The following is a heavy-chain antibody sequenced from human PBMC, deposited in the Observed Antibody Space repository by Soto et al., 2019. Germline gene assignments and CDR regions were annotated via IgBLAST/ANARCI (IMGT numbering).Heavy chain of an antibody. V-gene: IGHV1-69*01. CDR1: GGTFSSST. D-gene: IGHD3-22*01. J-gene: IGHJ4*02. CDR3: AREGSYDGGGYPKFGY. Sequence: QVQLVQSGAEVKKPGSSVKVSCKASGGTFSSSTISWVRQAPGQGLEWMGEIIPMFGTTNYARNFQDRVTITADESTATAYLELTSLRSEDTAIYYCAREGSYDGGGYPKFGYWGQGTQVSVSS. CDR2: IIPMFGTT.